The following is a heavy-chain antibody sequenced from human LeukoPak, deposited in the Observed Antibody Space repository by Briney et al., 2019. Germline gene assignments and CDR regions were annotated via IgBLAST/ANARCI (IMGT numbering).Heavy chain of an antibody. D-gene: IGHD3-10*01. V-gene: IGHV4-39*07. CDR1: GGSISSSSYY. J-gene: IGHJ4*02. CDR3: ARGDSLLWFGELMPYYFDY. CDR2: IYYSGST. Sequence: PSETLSLTCTVSGGSISSSSYYWGWIRQPPGKGLEWIGSIYYSGSTYYNPSLKSRVTISVDTSKNQFSLKLSSVTAADTAVYYCARGDSLLWFGELMPYYFDYWGQGTLVTVSS.